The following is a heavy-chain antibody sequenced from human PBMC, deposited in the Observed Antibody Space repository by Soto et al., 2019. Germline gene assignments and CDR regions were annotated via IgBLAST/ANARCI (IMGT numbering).Heavy chain of an antibody. CDR2: IKSKTDGGTT. CDR1: GFTFSNAW. V-gene: IGHV3-15*01. J-gene: IGHJ4*02. D-gene: IGHD3-9*01. CDR3: TTDGERRSFDWSSYFDY. Sequence: EVQLVESGGGLVKPGGSLRLSCAASGFTFSNAWMSWVRQAPGKGLEWVGRIKSKTDGGTTDYAAPVKGSFTISRDDSKNTLYLQMNSLKTEDTAVYYCTTDGERRSFDWSSYFDYWGQGTLVTVSS.